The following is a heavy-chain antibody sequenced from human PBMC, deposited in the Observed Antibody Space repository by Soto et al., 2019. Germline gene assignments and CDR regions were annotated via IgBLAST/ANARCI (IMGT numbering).Heavy chain of an antibody. Sequence: QVQLVQSGAEVKKPGSSVKVSCKASGGTFSSYTISWVRQAPGQGLEWMGRIIPILGIANYAQKFQGRVTITADKSTSTAYMELSSLRSDDTAVYYCASDSAAGTEDYWGQGTLVTVSS. J-gene: IGHJ4*02. V-gene: IGHV1-69*02. CDR1: GGTFSSYT. CDR2: IIPILGIA. CDR3: ASDSAAGTEDY. D-gene: IGHD6-13*01.